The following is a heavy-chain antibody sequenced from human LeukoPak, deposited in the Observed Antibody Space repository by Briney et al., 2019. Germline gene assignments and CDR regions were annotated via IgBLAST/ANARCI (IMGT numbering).Heavy chain of an antibody. CDR3: AKEWKYSTTWYQYYFDH. V-gene: IGHV3-23*01. CDR2: ISSGGDKT. CDR1: GFTFSNYA. J-gene: IGHJ4*02. Sequence: PGGSLRLSCAASGFTFSNYAASWVRQAPGKGLEWVSAISSGGDKTYYADSVKGRFTISRDNSKNILYLQMNSLRAEDTAMYYCAKEWKYSTTWYQYYFDHWGQGTLATVSS. D-gene: IGHD2-2*01.